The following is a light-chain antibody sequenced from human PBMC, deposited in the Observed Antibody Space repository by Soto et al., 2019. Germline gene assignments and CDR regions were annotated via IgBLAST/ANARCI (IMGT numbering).Light chain of an antibody. CDR1: SSDVGSYNL. CDR2: EGS. CDR3: CSYAGSSTFVV. V-gene: IGLV2-23*01. J-gene: IGLJ2*01. Sequence: QSVLTQPASVSGSPGPSITISCTGTSSDVGSYNLVSWYQQHPGKAPKRMIYEGSKRPSGVSNRFSGSKSGNTASLTISGLQAEDEADYYGCSYAGSSTFVVFGGGTKLTVL.